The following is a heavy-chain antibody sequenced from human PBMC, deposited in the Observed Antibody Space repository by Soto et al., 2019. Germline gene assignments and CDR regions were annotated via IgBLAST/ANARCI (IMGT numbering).Heavy chain of an antibody. V-gene: IGHV3-30*18. D-gene: IGHD6-19*01. Sequence: QVQLVESGGGGVQPGRSLRLSCAASGFTFSSYGMHWVRQAPGKGLEWVAGISYDGRNKYYADSVKGRFTISRDNSKNTQYLKMSSLRPEDTAVYYCVKEDCSGWPYYYGMGVWGQGTTVTVSS. CDR2: ISYDGRNK. CDR3: VKEDCSGWPYYYGMGV. CDR1: GFTFSSYG. J-gene: IGHJ6*02.